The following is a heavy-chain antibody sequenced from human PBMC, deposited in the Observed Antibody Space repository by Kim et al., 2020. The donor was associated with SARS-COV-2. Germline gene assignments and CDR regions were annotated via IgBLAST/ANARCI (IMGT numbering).Heavy chain of an antibody. CDR3: AKGAGGH. Sequence: GGSLRLSCAASGFTFSSYSMNWVRQAPGKGLEWVSYVSSTGNYRYYADSVKGRCTISRDNAQNSLFLQINSLRAEDTAVYYCAKGAGGHWGQGTLVTVS. J-gene: IGHJ4*02. V-gene: IGHV3-21*01. D-gene: IGHD6-13*01. CDR1: GFTFSSYS. CDR2: VSSTGNYR.